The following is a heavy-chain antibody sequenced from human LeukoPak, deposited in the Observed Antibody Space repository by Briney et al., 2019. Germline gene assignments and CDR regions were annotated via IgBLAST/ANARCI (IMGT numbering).Heavy chain of an antibody. CDR2: MNPNSGNT. Sequence: ASVKVSCKASGYTFTSYYMHWVRQAPGQGLEWMGWMNPNSGNTGYAQKFQGRVTMTRNTSISTAYMELSSLRSEDTAVYYCASYSITDDAFDIWGQGTMVTVSS. CDR3: ASYSITDDAFDI. J-gene: IGHJ3*02. CDR1: GYTFTSYY. D-gene: IGHD3-16*01. V-gene: IGHV1-8*02.